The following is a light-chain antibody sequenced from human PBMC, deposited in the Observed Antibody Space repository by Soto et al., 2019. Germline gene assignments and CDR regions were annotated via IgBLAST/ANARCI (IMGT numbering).Light chain of an antibody. Sequence: QSLLTQPPSASGTPGQRVTISCSGSSSNIGSNYVYWYQQLPGTAPKLLIYRNNQRPSGVPDRFSGSKSGTSASLAISGLRSEDEADYYCTAWDDSLSGVVFGGGTKVTV. CDR1: SSNIGSNY. CDR3: TAWDDSLSGVV. J-gene: IGLJ2*01. CDR2: RNN. V-gene: IGLV1-47*01.